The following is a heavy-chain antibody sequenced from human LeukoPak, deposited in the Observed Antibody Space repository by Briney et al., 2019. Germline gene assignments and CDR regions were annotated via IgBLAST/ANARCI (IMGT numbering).Heavy chain of an antibody. D-gene: IGHD1/OR15-1a*01. Sequence: PGGSLRLSCAASGFTFSSYEMNWVRQAPGKGLEWVAVIWYSGSSKYYGDSVRGRSTVSRDNFNNTLYLQMTSLRAEDTAVYYCARVVEQRGFDSWGPGTLVTVSS. J-gene: IGHJ4*02. CDR2: IWYSGSSK. CDR3: ARVVEQRGFDS. V-gene: IGHV3-33*08. CDR1: GFTFSSYE.